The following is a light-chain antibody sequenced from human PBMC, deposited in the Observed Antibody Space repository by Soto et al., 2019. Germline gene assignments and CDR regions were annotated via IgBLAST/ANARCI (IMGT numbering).Light chain of an antibody. J-gene: IGKJ4*01. CDR1: QSVLYSSNNKNY. Sequence: DIVMTQSPDSLAVSLGERATINCKSSQSVLYSSNNKNYSAWYQQKPGQPPKLHIYWASTRESGVPDRFSGSGSGTDFTLTISSLQAEDVAVYYCQQYYSTPLTFGGGTKVEIK. CDR2: WAS. V-gene: IGKV4-1*01. CDR3: QQYYSTPLT.